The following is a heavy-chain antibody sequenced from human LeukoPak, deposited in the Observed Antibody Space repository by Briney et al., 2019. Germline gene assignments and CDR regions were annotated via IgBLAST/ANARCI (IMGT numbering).Heavy chain of an antibody. J-gene: IGHJ6*02. CDR1: GYTFTSYG. D-gene: IGHD3-22*01. CDR3: ARDQHDSSGYYGSYYYGMDV. V-gene: IGHV1-18*01. CDR2: ISAYNGNT. Sequence: ASVKVSCKASGYTFTSYGISWVRQAPGQGLEWMGWISAYNGNTNYAQKLQGRATMTTDTSTSTAYMELRSLRSDDTAVYYCARDQHDSSGYYGSYYYGMDVWGQGATVTVSS.